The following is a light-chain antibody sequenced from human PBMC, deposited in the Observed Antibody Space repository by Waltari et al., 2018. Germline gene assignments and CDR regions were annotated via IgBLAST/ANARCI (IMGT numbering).Light chain of an antibody. J-gene: IGLJ2*01. CDR3: QTWGTGTVV. CDR1: SGHSTYP. CDR2: LNSDGSH. V-gene: IGLV4-69*01. Sequence: QLVLTQSPSASASLGASVKLTCTLSSGHSTYPIAWHQQQPEKGPRYLLKLNSDGSHSKGDGIPDRFSGSKSGAERYLTISSLQSEDEGDYYCQTWGTGTVVFGGGTKLTVL.